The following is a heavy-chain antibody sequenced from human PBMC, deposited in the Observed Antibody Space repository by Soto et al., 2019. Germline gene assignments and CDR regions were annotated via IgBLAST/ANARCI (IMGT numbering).Heavy chain of an antibody. D-gene: IGHD2-8*01. Sequence: GGSLRLSCAASRFDFTSYGMHWLRQAPGKGLEWVAVMSNDGNNQFYADSVRGRFIISRDTSKNTLFLQMTSLRPEDTAVYHCARGFCANSVCYYFFDLWGQGALVTVYS. V-gene: IGHV3-30*03. CDR3: ARGFCANSVCYYFFDL. CDR2: MSNDGNNQ. J-gene: IGHJ4*02. CDR1: RFDFTSYG.